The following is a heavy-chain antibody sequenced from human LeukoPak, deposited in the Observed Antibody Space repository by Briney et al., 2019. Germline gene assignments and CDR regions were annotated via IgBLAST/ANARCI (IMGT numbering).Heavy chain of an antibody. CDR1: GFTFSSYA. J-gene: IGHJ4*02. CDR3: ASNDDFWSGYIDY. D-gene: IGHD3-3*01. V-gene: IGHV3-23*01. Sequence: PGGSLRLSCAASGFTFSSYAMSWVRQAPGKGLEWVSAISGSGGSTYYADSVRGRFTISRDNSKNTLYLQMNSLRAEDTAVYYCASNDDFWSGYIDYWGQGTLVTVSS. CDR2: ISGSGGST.